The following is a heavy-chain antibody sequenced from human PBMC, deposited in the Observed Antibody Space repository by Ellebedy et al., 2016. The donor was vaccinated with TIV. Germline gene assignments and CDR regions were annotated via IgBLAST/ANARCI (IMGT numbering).Heavy chain of an antibody. Sequence: ASVKVSCKASGYTFTSYGISWVRQAPGQGLEWMGWISAYNGNTNYAQKLQGRVTMTTDTSTSTAYMELRSLRSEDTAVYYCARGVLNPGSGYYEYYFDYWGQGTLVTVSS. CDR2: ISAYNGNT. V-gene: IGHV1-18*04. CDR1: GYTFTSYG. J-gene: IGHJ4*02. D-gene: IGHD3-22*01. CDR3: ARGVLNPGSGYYEYYFDY.